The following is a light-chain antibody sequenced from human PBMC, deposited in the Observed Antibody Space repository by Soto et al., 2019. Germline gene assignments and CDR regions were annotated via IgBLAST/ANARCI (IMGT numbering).Light chain of an antibody. Sequence: QSALTQPRSVSGSPGQSVSISCTGARSDVGGYDYVSWYQQHPDNAPKVIIYDVIKRPSGVPDRFSGSKSGNTASLTISGLQSDDEADYYCCSYAGSYSYVFGPGTKLTVL. J-gene: IGLJ1*01. V-gene: IGLV2-11*01. CDR2: DVI. CDR3: CSYAGSYSYV. CDR1: RSDVGGYDY.